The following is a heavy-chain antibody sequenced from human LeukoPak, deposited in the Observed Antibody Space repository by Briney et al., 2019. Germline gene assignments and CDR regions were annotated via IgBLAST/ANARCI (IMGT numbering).Heavy chain of an antibody. D-gene: IGHD1-26*01. CDR1: GFTFSSYS. CDR3: ARGGSYLVSDAFDI. V-gene: IGHV3-53*01. CDR2: IYSGGST. J-gene: IGHJ3*02. Sequence: PGGSLRLSCAASGFTFSSYSMNWVRQAPGKGLEWVSVIYSGGSTYYADSVKGRFTISRDNSKNTLYLQMNSLRAEDTAVYYCARGGSYLVSDAFDIWGQGTMVTVSS.